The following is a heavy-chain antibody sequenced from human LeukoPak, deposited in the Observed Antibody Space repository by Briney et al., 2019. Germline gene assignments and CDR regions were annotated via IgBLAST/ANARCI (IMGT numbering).Heavy chain of an antibody. CDR2: INHSGST. V-gene: IGHV4-34*01. Sequence: SETLSLTCAVYGGSFSGYCWSWIRQPPGKGLEWIGEINHSGSTNYNPSLKSRVTISVDTSKNQCSLKLSSVTAADTAVYYCARGIIVRGVIKTKCPHCPSYYGMDVWGQGSTATAYS. CDR3: ARGIIVRGVIKTKCPHCPSYYGMDV. CDR1: GGSFSGYC. J-gene: IGHJ6*02. D-gene: IGHD3-10*01.